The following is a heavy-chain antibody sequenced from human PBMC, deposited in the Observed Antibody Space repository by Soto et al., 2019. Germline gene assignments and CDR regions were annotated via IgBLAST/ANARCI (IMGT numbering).Heavy chain of an antibody. D-gene: IGHD6-6*01. CDR3: ARGYSTSFYYYMDV. J-gene: IGHJ6*03. Sequence: GGSLRLSCAASGFTFSNYAMHWVRQAPGKGLEYVSGISTNGGSTYYANSVKGRLTSSRDNSKNTLYLQMGSLRAEDMAVYYCARGYSTSFYYYMDVWGKGTTVTVSS. CDR1: GFTFSNYA. CDR2: ISTNGGST. V-gene: IGHV3-64*01.